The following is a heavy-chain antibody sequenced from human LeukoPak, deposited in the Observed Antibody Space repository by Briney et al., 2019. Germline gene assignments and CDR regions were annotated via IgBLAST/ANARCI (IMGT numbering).Heavy chain of an antibody. CDR1: GGSISSSSHN. Sequence: KSSETLSLTCIVSGGSISSSSHNWGWIRQPPGKGLEWIGSIYYSGTTYYNPSLKSRLTISVDTSKNQFSLKLSSVTAVDTAVYYCASGIVVVVAATRYSYYYYGMDVWGQGTTVTVSS. J-gene: IGHJ6*02. CDR2: IYYSGTT. D-gene: IGHD2-15*01. CDR3: ASGIVVVVAATRYSYYYYGMDV. V-gene: IGHV4-39*01.